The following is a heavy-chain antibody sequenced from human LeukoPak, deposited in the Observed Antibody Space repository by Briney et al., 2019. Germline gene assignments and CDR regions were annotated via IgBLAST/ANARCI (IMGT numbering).Heavy chain of an antibody. CDR1: GFNLNHLS. CDR3: AKARDYGDYWTFDY. V-gene: IGHV3-23*01. CDR2: ISGSGGGK. J-gene: IGHJ4*02. Sequence: GFLRLSCASPGFNLNHLSMNLVRQASGKGPGLVPGISGSGGGKYYADSVKARFSISRDNSKNTLYLQMNTLRAEDTAVYYCAKARDYGDYWTFDYWGQGTPVTVSS. D-gene: IGHD4-17*01.